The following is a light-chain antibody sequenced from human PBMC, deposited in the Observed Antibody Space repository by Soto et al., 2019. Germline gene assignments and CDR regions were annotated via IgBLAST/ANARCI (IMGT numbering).Light chain of an antibody. CDR2: SNN. V-gene: IGLV1-47*02. CDR3: AAWDDSLSGWV. Sequence: QPVLTQPPSASGTPGQTVTISCSGSSSNIGSNYVYWYQQLPGTAPKLLIYSNNQRPSGVPDRFSGSKSGTSASLAISGLRSEDEADYYCAAWDDSLSGWVFGGGNKLTVL. J-gene: IGLJ3*02. CDR1: SSNIGSNY.